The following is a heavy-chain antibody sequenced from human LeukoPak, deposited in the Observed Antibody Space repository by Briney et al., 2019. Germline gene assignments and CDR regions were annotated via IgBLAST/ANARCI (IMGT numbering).Heavy chain of an antibody. CDR2: IRYDGNNK. CDR3: TRNSGWYGVS. Sequence: GGSLRLSCAASGFTFSDCSMHWVRQARGKGLNWVAFIRYDGNNKYYGDSVKGRFTISRDNSKNMLYLQLNSLRGDDTAVYYCTRNSGWYGVSWGQGTLVTVSS. J-gene: IGHJ4*02. CDR1: GFTFSDCS. V-gene: IGHV3-30*02. D-gene: IGHD6-19*01.